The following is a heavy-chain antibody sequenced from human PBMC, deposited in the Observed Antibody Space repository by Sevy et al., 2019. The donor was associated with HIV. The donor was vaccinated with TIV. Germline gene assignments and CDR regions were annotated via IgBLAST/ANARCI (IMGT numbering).Heavy chain of an antibody. D-gene: IGHD3-10*01. CDR2: INPNSGVT. Sequence: ASVKVSCKTTGYIFSDYNMHWVRQAPGQGLEWMALINPNSGVTIYAHNFRGRVSVTRDTSMSTAYMELSGLTSDDTAVYYCVREDINAPRTRSSFDIWGQGTMVTVSS. CDR3: VREDINAPRTRSSFDI. J-gene: IGHJ3*02. V-gene: IGHV1-2*06. CDR1: GYIFSDYN.